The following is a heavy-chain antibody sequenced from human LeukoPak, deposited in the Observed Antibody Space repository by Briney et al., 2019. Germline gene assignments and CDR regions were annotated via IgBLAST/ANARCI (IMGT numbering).Heavy chain of an antibody. J-gene: IGHJ4*02. V-gene: IGHV4-59*11. Sequence: SETLSLTCTVSGGAISSHYWSWIRQPPGKGLEWIGYTYFSGNINYNPSLKSRVAISVDTSKNQFSLKLSSVTAADTAVYYCARGPRATTTVVIRRGSPFDYWGQGTLVTVSS. D-gene: IGHD4-23*01. CDR1: GGAISSHY. CDR3: ARGPRATTTVVIRRGSPFDY. CDR2: TYFSGNI.